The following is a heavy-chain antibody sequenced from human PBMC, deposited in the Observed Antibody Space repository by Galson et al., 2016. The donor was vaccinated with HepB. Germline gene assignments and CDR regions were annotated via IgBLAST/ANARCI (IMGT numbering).Heavy chain of an antibody. CDR3: AKGKSMGLLDWIDP. CDR2: HTGTGDDQT. CDR1: RLTFSSFT. J-gene: IGHJ5*02. D-gene: IGHD2-8*01. Sequence: SLRLSCAASRLTFSSFTMAWVRQAPGRGLEWISSHTGTGDDQTYYAGSVRGRFTFSRDDSKNTLYLQMNSLRVDDTALYYCAKGKSMGLLDWIDPWGQGTLVIVSS. V-gene: IGHV3-23*01.